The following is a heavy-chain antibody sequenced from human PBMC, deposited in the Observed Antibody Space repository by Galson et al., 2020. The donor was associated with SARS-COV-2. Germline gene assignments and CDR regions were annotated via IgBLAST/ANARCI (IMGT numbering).Heavy chain of an antibody. CDR3: ARDHEMVWETVGAH. Sequence: GESLKISCVASGFNFNNYAIHWIRQAPGKGLEWVAVISHDGTIKKFADSVKGRFIISRDDSKNMVSLQMNSLRAEDTAVYYCARDHEMVWETVGAHWGQGTLVTVSS. CDR1: GFNFNNYA. J-gene: IGHJ4*02. V-gene: IGHV3-30-3*01. D-gene: IGHD1-26*01. CDR2: ISHDGTIK.